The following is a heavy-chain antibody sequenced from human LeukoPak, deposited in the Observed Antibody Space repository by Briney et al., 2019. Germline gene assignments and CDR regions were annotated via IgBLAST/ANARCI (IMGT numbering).Heavy chain of an antibody. V-gene: IGHV3-30-3*01. CDR1: GFTFSNYT. J-gene: IGHJ4*02. Sequence: PGRSLRLSCAASGFTFSNYTIHWVRQAPGKGLEWVAVISYDGSNKYYADSAKGRFTISRDNSKNTLYLQMNSLRTEDTAVYYCARGPTYYDILTGYTIWGQGTLVTVSS. D-gene: IGHD3-9*01. CDR2: ISYDGSNK. CDR3: ARGPTYYDILTGYTI.